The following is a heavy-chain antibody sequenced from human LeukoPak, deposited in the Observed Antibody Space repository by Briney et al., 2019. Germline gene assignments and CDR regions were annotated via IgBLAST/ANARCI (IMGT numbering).Heavy chain of an antibody. Sequence: PSDTLSLTCTVSGGSISSNSYYWGWIRQPPGKGLEWIGITFYSGTTYYNPSLKSRVTISVDTSKNQFSLELSSVTAADTAVYYCAAGVGSFVAGRGYWGQGTLVTVSS. CDR1: GGSISSNSYY. D-gene: IGHD2-15*01. J-gene: IGHJ4*02. V-gene: IGHV4-39*07. CDR2: TFYSGTT. CDR3: AAGVGSFVAGRGY.